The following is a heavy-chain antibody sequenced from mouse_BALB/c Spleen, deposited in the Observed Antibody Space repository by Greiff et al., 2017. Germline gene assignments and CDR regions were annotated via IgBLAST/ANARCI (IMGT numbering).Heavy chain of an antibody. Sequence: EVKLVESGGGLVQPGGSLRLSCATSGFTFTDYYMSWVRQPPGKALEWLGFIRNKANGYTTEYSASVKGRFTISRDNSQSILYLQMNTLRAEDSATYDCARDIGGLRLWFAYWGQGTLVTVAA. J-gene: IGHJ3*01. CDR1: GFTFTDYY. V-gene: IGHV7-3*02. D-gene: IGHD2-4*01. CDR3: ARDIGGLRLWFAY. CDR2: IRNKANGYTT.